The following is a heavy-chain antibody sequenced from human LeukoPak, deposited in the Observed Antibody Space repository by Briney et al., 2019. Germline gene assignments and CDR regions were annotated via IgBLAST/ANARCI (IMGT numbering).Heavy chain of an antibody. CDR3: AREVVSSPSYFDS. V-gene: IGHV3-23*01. CDR1: GFTFSSYA. Sequence: GGSLRLSCAASGFTFSSYAMSWVRQAPGKGLEWVSAISGSGGSTYYAESVRGRFTISRDNSKNTLYLLMNSLIPEDTAVYYCAREVVSSPSYFDSWGQGTLVTVSS. CDR2: ISGSGGST. J-gene: IGHJ4*02. D-gene: IGHD2-15*01.